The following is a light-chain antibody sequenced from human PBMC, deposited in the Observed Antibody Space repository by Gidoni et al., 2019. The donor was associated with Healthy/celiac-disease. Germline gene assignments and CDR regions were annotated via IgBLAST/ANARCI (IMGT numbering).Light chain of an antibody. Sequence: SSELTQPPSVSVSPGQTASITCSGDKLGDKYACWYQQKPGQSPVLVIYPDSKRPSGIPERFSSSNSGNTATLTISGTQAMDEADYYCQAWDSSTVVFGGGTKLT. J-gene: IGLJ2*01. CDR1: KLGDKY. CDR2: PDS. V-gene: IGLV3-1*01. CDR3: QAWDSSTVV.